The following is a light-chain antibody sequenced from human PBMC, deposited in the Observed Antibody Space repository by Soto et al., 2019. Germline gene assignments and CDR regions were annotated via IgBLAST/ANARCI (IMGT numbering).Light chain of an antibody. V-gene: IGKV3-20*01. CDR2: GAS. CDR1: QSVSSSY. J-gene: IGKJ1*01. CDR3: QQNGTFVT. Sequence: EMVLTQSPGTLSLSPGERATLACSASQSVSSSYLALYQQNPGQDPRLLIYGASSRATGIPVRFSGSGSGTTFTLTISRLEAEDFAVYYCQQNGTFVTFGQGTRVEIK.